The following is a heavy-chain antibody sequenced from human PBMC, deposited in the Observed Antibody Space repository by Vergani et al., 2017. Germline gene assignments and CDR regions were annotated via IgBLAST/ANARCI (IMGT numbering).Heavy chain of an antibody. CDR3: VSLPRGPWNFDL. V-gene: IGHV3-23*01. CDR2: ISGSGVSA. Sequence: EVQLLESGGGLVQPGGSLRLTCAASEFTFSNYAMNWVRQAPGKGLEWVSGISGSGVSAYYTDSVKGRFTISRDNSKNMLFLQMNNLRTEDTAIYYCVSLPRGPWNFDLWGRGTLITVSS. CDR1: EFTFSNYA. J-gene: IGHJ2*01.